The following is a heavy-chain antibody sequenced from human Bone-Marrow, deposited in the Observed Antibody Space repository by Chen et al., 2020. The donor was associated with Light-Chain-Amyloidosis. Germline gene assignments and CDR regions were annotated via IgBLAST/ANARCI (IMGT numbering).Heavy chain of an antibody. J-gene: IGHJ6*02. V-gene: IGHV3-33*01. D-gene: IGHD6-6*01. Sequence: QVQLVESGGGVVQPGRSLRLSCAASGFTFSSYGMHWVRQAPGKGLDWVAVIWYDGSNKYYADSVQGRFTIARDNSKNSLYLQMNSQRAEDTAVYYCARSPFDSSSSLYYYYYGMDVWGQATTVTVSS. CDR1: GFTFSSYG. CDR2: IWYDGSNK. CDR3: ARSPFDSSSSLYYYYYGMDV.